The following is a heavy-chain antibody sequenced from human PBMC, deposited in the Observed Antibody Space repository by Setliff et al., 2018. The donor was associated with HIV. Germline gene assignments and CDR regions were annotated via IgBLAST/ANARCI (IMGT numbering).Heavy chain of an antibody. J-gene: IGHJ3*02. CDR3: AXSFSGRYFWXCYYTXPDPKGENAFDI. CDR1: GGSIXXXXXX. D-gene: IGHD3-3*01. Sequence: SETLSLTCTVSGGSIXXXXXXWXWIRQPPGKGLEWIGRIYSSGSTYYQPSLQGRVSMSIDSSKNHFSLSLRYVTAADTAVYYCAXSFSGRYFWXCYYTXPDPKGENAFDIWGQGTMVTVSS. CDR2: IYSSGST. V-gene: IGHV4-39*02.